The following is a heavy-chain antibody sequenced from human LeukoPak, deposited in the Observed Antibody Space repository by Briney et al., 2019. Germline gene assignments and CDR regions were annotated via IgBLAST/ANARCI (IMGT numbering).Heavy chain of an antibody. V-gene: IGHV3-30-3*01. CDR3: AKDGYDFWSGYALVYGMDV. J-gene: IGHJ6*02. Sequence: PGGSLRLSCAASGFTFSSYAMHWVRQAPGKGLEWVAVISFDGSNKYYADSVKGRFTISRDNSKNTLYLQMNSLRAEDTAVYYCAKDGYDFWSGYALVYGMDVWGQGTTVTVSS. D-gene: IGHD3-3*01. CDR2: ISFDGSNK. CDR1: GFTFSSYA.